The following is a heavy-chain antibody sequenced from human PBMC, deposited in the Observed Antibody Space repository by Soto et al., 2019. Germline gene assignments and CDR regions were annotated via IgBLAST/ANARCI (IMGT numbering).Heavy chain of an antibody. Sequence: QVQLVESGGGVVKPGRSLRLSCAASGFIFSDFGIQWVRQAPGKGLEWVAVVSRDGGDKYYGDSVKGRFTVSRDDSKNTVALKKNSLIGDDTAVYYCGKEVGGVELAATVEAWGQGTLVVVSS. CDR3: GKEVGGVELAATVEA. J-gene: IGHJ5*02. CDR2: VSRDGGDK. D-gene: IGHD3-3*01. CDR1: GFIFSDFG. V-gene: IGHV3-30*18.